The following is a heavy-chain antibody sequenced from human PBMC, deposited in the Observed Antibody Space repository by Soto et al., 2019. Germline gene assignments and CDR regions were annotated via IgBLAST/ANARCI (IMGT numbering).Heavy chain of an antibody. J-gene: IGHJ3*02. V-gene: IGHV2-5*02. Sequence: QITLKESGPTLVKPTQTLTLTCTFSGFSLNSGGEGVGWIRQPPGKALEWLALYYWDDDKRYSPSLKNRLTITNDTSKNLVVLTLTNMDPVDTATYYCVHRRLYLDAFNIWGQGTMVTVSS. D-gene: IGHD3-10*01. CDR2: YYWDDDK. CDR1: GFSLNSGGEG. CDR3: VHRRLYLDAFNI.